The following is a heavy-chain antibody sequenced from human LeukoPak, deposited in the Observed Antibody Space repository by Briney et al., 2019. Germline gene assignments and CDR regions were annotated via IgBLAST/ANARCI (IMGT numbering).Heavy chain of an antibody. V-gene: IGHV3-21*01. CDR3: ARGILRFWSGYYHFDY. CDR2: ISSSSSYI. Sequence: GGSLRHSCAASGFTFSSYSMNWVRQAPGKGLEWVSSISSSSSYIYYADSVKGRFTISRDNAKNSLYLQMNSLRAEDTAVYYCARGILRFWSGYYHFDYWGQGTLVTVSS. D-gene: IGHD3-3*01. CDR1: GFTFSSYS. J-gene: IGHJ4*02.